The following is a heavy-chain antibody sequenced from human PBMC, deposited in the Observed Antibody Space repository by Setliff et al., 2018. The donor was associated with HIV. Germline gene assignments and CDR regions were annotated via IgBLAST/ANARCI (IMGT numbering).Heavy chain of an antibody. CDR2: ISGSGSST. V-gene: IGHV3-23*01. CDR1: GFTFSTYA. Sequence: GSLRLSCAASGFTFSTYAMGWVRQAPGKGLEWVSSISGSGSSTYYIDSVKGRFTISRDNSRNTLYLQMNGLRAEDTALYYCAKVRPRQLVSAKPPYFFDYWGQGTLVTVSS. D-gene: IGHD6-13*01. J-gene: IGHJ4*02. CDR3: AKVRPRQLVSAKPPYFFDY.